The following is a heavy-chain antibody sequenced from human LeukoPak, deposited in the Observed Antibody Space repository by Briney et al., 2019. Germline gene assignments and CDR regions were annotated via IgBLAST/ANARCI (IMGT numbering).Heavy chain of an antibody. CDR1: GRTYSIYA. CDR3: ASTDEDIVATASFDY. J-gene: IGHJ4*02. V-gene: IGHV1-69*04. Sequence: SVKVSCKASGRTYSIYAISWVRQAPGQGLECMGRIIPILGIANYAQKFQGRVTITADKSTSTAYMELSSLRSEDTAVYYCASTDEDIVATASFDYWGQGTLVTVSS. D-gene: IGHD5-12*01. CDR2: IIPILGIA.